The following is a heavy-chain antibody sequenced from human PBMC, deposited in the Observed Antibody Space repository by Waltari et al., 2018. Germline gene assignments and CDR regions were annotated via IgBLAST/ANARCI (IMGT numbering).Heavy chain of an antibody. V-gene: IGHV4-61*02. J-gene: IGHJ3*02. CDR1: GGSISSGSYY. Sequence: QVQLQESGPGLVKPSQTLSLTCTVSGGSISSGSYYWSWIRQPAGKGLEWIGRIYTSGSTNYNPSLKSRVTRSVDTSKNQFSLKLSSVTAADTAVYYCAIGNHGAFDIWGQGTMVIVSS. CDR3: AIGNHGAFDI. CDR2: IYTSGST.